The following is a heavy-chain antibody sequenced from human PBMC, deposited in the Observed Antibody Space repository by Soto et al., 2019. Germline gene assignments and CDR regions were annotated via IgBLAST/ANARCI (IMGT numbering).Heavy chain of an antibody. J-gene: IGHJ4*02. Sequence: GESLKISCAASGFTFSSYAMSWVRQAPGKGLEWVSAISGSGGSTYYADSVKGRFTISRDNSKNTLYLQMNSLRAEDTAVYYCARRAGIAVAATDYWGQGTLVTVSS. CDR2: ISGSGGST. CDR3: ARRAGIAVAATDY. V-gene: IGHV3-23*01. CDR1: GFTFSSYA. D-gene: IGHD6-19*01.